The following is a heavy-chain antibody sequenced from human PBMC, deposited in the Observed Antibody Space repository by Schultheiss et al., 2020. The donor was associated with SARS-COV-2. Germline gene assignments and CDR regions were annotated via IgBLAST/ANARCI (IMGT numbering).Heavy chain of an antibody. CDR2: INHSGST. CDR3: ARVDGSGKGIHY. J-gene: IGHJ4*02. D-gene: IGHD3-10*01. Sequence: SETLSLTCAVYGGSFSGYYWSWIRQPPGKGLEWIGEINHSGSTNYNPSLKSRVTISVDRSKNQFSLKLSSVTAADTAVYYCARVDGSGKGIHYWGQGTLVTVSS. CDR1: GGSFSGYY. V-gene: IGHV4-34*01.